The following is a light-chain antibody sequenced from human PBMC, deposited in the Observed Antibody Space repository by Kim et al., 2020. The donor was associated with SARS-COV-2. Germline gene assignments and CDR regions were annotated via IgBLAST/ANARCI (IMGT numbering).Light chain of an antibody. Sequence: ASVKLSCTLSSGHSSYAIAWHQQQPEKGPRYLMKLNSDGSHSKGDGIPVRFSGSSSGAERYLSISSLQSEEEADYYCQTWGTGIRVFGGGTQLTVL. CDR1: SGHSSYA. CDR2: LNSDGSH. CDR3: QTWGTGIRV. V-gene: IGLV4-69*01. J-gene: IGLJ3*02.